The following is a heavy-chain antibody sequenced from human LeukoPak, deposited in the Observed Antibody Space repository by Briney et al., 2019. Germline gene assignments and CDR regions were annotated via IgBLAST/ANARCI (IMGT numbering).Heavy chain of an antibody. J-gene: IGHJ4*02. D-gene: IGHD3-22*01. CDR1: GYTFTSYT. V-gene: IGHV1-2*02. Sequence: ASVNVSCKASGYTFTSYTMNWVRQAPEHALEWMGWINPNSDGTNYAQKFQGRVTMTRDTSISTAYMELSRLRSDDTAVYYCARDRQAHYYDRSGYYGNWGQGALVTVSS. CDR3: ARDRQAHYYDRSGYYGN. CDR2: INPNSDGT.